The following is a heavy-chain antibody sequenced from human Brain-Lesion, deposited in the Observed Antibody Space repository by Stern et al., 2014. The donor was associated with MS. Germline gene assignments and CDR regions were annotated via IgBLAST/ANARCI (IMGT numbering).Heavy chain of an antibody. CDR1: GYTLTELS. D-gene: IGHD1-26*01. J-gene: IGHJ4*02. Sequence: QAQLVQSGAEVKKPGASVKVSRKVSGYTLTELSMHWVRQAPRKGLEWMGGFDPEDGETIYAQKFQGRVTMTEDTSTDTAYMELSSLRSEDTAVYYCATLSPGAGGNYYRHFDYWGQGTLVTVSS. CDR3: ATLSPGAGGNYYRHFDY. CDR2: FDPEDGET. V-gene: IGHV1-24*01.